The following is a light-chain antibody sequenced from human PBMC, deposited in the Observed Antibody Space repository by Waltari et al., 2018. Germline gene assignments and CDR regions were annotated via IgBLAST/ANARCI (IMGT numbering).Light chain of an antibody. CDR3: ALYMGSGIWV. Sequence: QTVVTQEPSLSVSPGGTVTLTCALSSGSLSTTSYATWYQQTPGQAPRTLVYKANARSSGVPDRFSGSILVNTAALTSTGAQADDESDYYCALYMGSGIWVFGGGTRLTVL. V-gene: IGLV8-61*01. J-gene: IGLJ3*02. CDR1: SGSLSTTSY. CDR2: KAN.